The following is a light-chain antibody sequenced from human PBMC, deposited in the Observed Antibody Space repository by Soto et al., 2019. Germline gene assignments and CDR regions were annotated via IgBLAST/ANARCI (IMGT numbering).Light chain of an antibody. V-gene: IGKV1-12*01. CDR3: QRYNKWPLT. CDR2: AAS. Sequence: DLQITHSPSYVSASVGDRVTITCRASQGISIWLAWYQHKPGKAPKLLIYAASSLKTGVPSRFSGSGSGREFTLTINSLQSEEFAIYYCQRYNKWPLTFGGGTKVDIK. CDR1: QGISIW. J-gene: IGKJ4*01.